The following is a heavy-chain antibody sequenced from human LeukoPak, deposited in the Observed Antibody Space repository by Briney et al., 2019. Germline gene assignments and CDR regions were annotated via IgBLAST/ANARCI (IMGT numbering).Heavy chain of an antibody. CDR2: ISGSSSHM. CDR3: VRDSGSSYGYYFLH. Sequence: GGSLRLSCAASGFTFNSYSMYWVHQAPGKGLEWVSSISGSSSHMFYADSVKGRFSISRDNANNSLYLQMNSLRAEDTAVYYCVRDSGSSYGYYFLHWGQGTLVTVSS. D-gene: IGHD1-26*01. CDR1: GFTFNSYS. V-gene: IGHV3-21*01. J-gene: IGHJ1*01.